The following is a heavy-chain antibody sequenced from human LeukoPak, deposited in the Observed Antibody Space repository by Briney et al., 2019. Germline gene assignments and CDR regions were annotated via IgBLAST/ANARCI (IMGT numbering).Heavy chain of an antibody. J-gene: IGHJ6*02. CDR3: ARRYSTSVSGMDV. V-gene: IGHV1-8*01. CDR2: MNHNSANT. CDR1: GYTFTSYD. D-gene: IGHD6-13*01. Sequence: ASAKVSCKASGYTFTSYDINWVRQATGQGLEWMGWMNHNSANTGYAQKFQGRVTMTRNTSISTAYMEVSSLRPEDTAVYYCARRYSTSVSGMDVWGQGTTVTVSS.